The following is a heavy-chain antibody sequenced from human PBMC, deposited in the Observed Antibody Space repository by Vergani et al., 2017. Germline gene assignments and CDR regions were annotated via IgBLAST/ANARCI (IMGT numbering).Heavy chain of an antibody. D-gene: IGHD3-10*01. CDR3: ARDFFGSGSWGIGVNYYYYGMDV. V-gene: IGHV4-34*01. Sequence: QVQLQQWGAGLLKPSETLSLTCAVYGGSFSGYYWSWIRQPPGKGLEWIGEINHSGSTNYNPSLKSRVTISVDTSKNQFSLKLSSVTAADTAVYYCARDFFGSGSWGIGVNYYYYGMDVWGQGTTVTVSS. CDR1: GGSFSGYY. J-gene: IGHJ6*02. CDR2: INHSGST.